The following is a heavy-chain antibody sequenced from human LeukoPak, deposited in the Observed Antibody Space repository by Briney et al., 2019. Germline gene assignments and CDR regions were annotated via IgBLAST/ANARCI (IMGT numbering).Heavy chain of an antibody. CDR2: MKEDGTEI. Sequence: GGSLRLSCAASGFTFSNSWMTWVRQAPGKGLEWVAYMKEDGTEIYYVDSVKGRFTISRDNSKNTLYLQMNSLRAEDTAVYYCAKTQYSYGPYYYYMDVWGKGTTVTVSS. CDR1: GFTFSNSW. CDR3: AKTQYSYGPYYYYMDV. J-gene: IGHJ6*03. V-gene: IGHV3-7*03. D-gene: IGHD5-18*01.